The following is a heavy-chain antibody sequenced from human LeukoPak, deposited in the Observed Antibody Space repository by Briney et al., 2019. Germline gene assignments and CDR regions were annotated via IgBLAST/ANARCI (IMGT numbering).Heavy chain of an antibody. Sequence: ASVKVSCKASGYTFTSYGISWVRQPPGQGLEWMGWISAYNGNTNYAQKLQGRVTMTTDTSTSTAYMELRSLRSDDTAVYYCARYCSGGSCYPNDFDYWGQGTLVTVSS. CDR2: ISAYNGNT. CDR1: GYTFTSYG. V-gene: IGHV1-18*01. D-gene: IGHD2-15*01. CDR3: ARYCSGGSCYPNDFDY. J-gene: IGHJ4*02.